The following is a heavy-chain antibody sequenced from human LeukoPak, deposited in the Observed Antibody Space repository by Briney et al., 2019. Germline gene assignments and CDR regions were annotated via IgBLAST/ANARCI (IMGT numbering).Heavy chain of an antibody. V-gene: IGHV3-23*01. D-gene: IGHD2/OR15-2a*01. CDR3: TKKISASTSGSMVV. CDR1: GFTFSSCA. CDR2: ISGSGDNT. J-gene: IGHJ6*04. Sequence: GGSLRLSCSASGFTFSSCAMSWVRQAPGRGLERVSSISGSGDNTYYADSVKGRFSISRDNSKNTVYLQMSSLRAEDTAIYYCTKKISASTSGSMVVWGKGTTVTVSS.